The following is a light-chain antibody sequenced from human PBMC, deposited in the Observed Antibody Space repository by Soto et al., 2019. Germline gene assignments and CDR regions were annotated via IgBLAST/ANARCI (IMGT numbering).Light chain of an antibody. V-gene: IGKV3-20*01. Sequence: ENVLTQSPGTLSLSPGERATLSCRASQTVSSYLTWYQQRPGQAPRLHIYGASKRATGIPDRFSGSGSGTDFTLTISRLEPEDFALYYCQQYGTSPITFGQGTRLEIK. CDR1: QTVSSY. CDR3: QQYGTSPIT. CDR2: GAS. J-gene: IGKJ5*01.